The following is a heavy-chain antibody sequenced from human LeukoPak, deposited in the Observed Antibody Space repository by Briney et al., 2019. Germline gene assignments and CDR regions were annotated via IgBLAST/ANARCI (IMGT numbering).Heavy chain of an antibody. J-gene: IGHJ6*02. CDR3: ARAASSSWYFDYGMDV. D-gene: IGHD6-13*01. CDR1: GFTFSSYW. Sequence: GGSLRLSCAASGFTFSSYWMHWVRQAPGKGLVWVSRINSDGSSTSYADSVKGRFTISRDNAKNTLYLQMNSLRAEDTAVYYWARAASSSWYFDYGMDVCGQGTTVTVSS. CDR2: INSDGSST. V-gene: IGHV3-74*01.